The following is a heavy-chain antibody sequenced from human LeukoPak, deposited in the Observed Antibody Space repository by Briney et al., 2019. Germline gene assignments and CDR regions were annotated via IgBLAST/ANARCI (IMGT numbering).Heavy chain of an antibody. Sequence: GGSLRLSCAASGFTVSSNYMSWVRQAPGKGLEGGSVIYSGGSTYYADSVKGRFTISRDNSKSTLYLQMNSLRAEDTAVYYCARVQADIVVVPAARPFGKYYYYMDVWGKGTTVTVSS. V-gene: IGHV3-53*01. CDR1: GFTVSSNY. D-gene: IGHD2-2*01. CDR2: IYSGGST. J-gene: IGHJ6*03. CDR3: ARVQADIVVVPAARPFGKYYYYMDV.